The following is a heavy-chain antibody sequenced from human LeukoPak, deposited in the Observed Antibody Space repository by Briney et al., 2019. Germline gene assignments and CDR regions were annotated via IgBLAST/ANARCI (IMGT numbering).Heavy chain of an antibody. CDR3: ARGVLGYYYMDV. Sequence: SVTVSCMASGGTFSSYAISWVRPAPGQGLEWMGGIIPIFGTANYAQKFQGRVTITADKSTSTAYMELSSLRTEDTAVYYCARGVLGYYYMDVWGKGTTVTVSS. CDR1: GGTFSSYA. V-gene: IGHV1-69*06. D-gene: IGHD3-16*02. CDR2: IIPIFGTA. J-gene: IGHJ6*03.